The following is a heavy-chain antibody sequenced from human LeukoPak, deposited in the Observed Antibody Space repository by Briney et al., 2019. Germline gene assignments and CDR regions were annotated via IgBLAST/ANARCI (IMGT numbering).Heavy chain of an antibody. J-gene: IGHJ4*02. D-gene: IGHD3-10*01. Sequence: PSETLSLTCTVSGGSISSSSYYWGWIRQPPGKGLEWIGSIYYSGSTYYNPSLKSRVTISVDTSKNQFSLKLSSVTAADTAVYYCARRRAPYGHGDYWGQGTLVTVSS. V-gene: IGHV4-39*07. CDR1: GGSISSSSYY. CDR3: ARRRAPYGHGDY. CDR2: IYYSGST.